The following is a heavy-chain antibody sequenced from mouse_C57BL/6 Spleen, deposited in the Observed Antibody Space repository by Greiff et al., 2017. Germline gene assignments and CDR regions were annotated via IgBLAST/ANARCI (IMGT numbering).Heavy chain of an antibody. J-gene: IGHJ1*03. D-gene: IGHD2-3*01. Sequence: VQLQQPGAELVRPGSSVKLSCKASGYTFTSYWMDWVKQRPGQGLEWIGNIYPSDSETHYNQKFKDKATLTVDKSSSTAYMQLSSLTSEDSAVYYCARRGDGYYPWYFDVWGTGTTVTVSA. CDR1: GYTFTSYW. CDR3: ARRGDGYYPWYFDV. CDR2: IYPSDSET. V-gene: IGHV1-61*01.